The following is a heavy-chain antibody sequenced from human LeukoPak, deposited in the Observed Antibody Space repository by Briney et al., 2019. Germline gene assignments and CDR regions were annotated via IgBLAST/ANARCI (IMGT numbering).Heavy chain of an antibody. Sequence: SETLSLTCTVSGGSISSYYWSWIRQPPGKGLEWIGYIYYSGSTNYNPSLKSRVTISVDTSKNQFSLKLSSVTAADTAVYYCARQSVLRYFDWLPTTKDDAFDSWGQGTMVTDSS. V-gene: IGHV4-59*08. CDR3: ARQSVLRYFDWLPTTKDDAFDS. J-gene: IGHJ3*02. D-gene: IGHD3-9*01. CDR1: GGSISSYY. CDR2: IYYSGST.